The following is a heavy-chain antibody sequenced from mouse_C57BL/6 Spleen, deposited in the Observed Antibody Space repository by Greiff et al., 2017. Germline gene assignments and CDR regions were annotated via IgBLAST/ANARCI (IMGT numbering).Heavy chain of an antibody. CDR2: IYPYNGGT. J-gene: IGHJ2*01. Sequence: EVQLQQSGPVLVKPGASVKMSCKASGYTFTDYYMNWVKLSHGKSLEWIGVIYPYNGGTSYNQKFKGKATLTVDKSSSTAYMELNSLTSEDSAVYYCARRVDDYDGDYWGQGTTLTVSS. CDR1: GYTFTDYY. D-gene: IGHD2-4*01. V-gene: IGHV1-19*01. CDR3: ARRVDDYDGDY.